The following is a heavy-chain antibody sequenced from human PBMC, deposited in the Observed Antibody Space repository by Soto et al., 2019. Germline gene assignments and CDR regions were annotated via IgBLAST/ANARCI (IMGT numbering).Heavy chain of an antibody. CDR3: ARLSTEPEDP. J-gene: IGHJ5*02. D-gene: IGHD4-17*01. Sequence: SETLSLTCTVSGGSISSSSYYWGWIRQLPGKGLEWIGSIYYSGSTYYNPSLKSRVTISVDTSKNQFSLKLSSVTAADTAVYYCARLSTEPEDPWGQGTLVTVSS. CDR1: GGSISSSSYY. CDR2: IYYSGST. V-gene: IGHV4-39*01.